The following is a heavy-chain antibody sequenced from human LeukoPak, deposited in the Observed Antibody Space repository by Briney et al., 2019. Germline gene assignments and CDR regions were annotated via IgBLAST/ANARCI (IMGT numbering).Heavy chain of an antibody. CDR2: IYTSGST. CDR1: GGSISSYY. J-gene: IGHJ4*02. CDR3: ARGLGYGGFFDY. Sequence: SEALSLTCTVSGGSISSYYWSWIRQPAGKGLEWIGRIYTSGSTYYNPSLKSRVTISVDTSMNQFSLKLSSVTAADTAVYYCARGLGYGGFFDYWGQGTLVTVSS. V-gene: IGHV4-4*07. D-gene: IGHD4-23*01.